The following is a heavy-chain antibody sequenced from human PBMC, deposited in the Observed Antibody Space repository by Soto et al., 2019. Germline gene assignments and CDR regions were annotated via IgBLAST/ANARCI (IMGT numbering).Heavy chain of an antibody. V-gene: IGHV3-23*01. J-gene: IGHJ6*03. Sequence: EVQLLESGGGLVQPGGSLSLSCEASGFTFSSYAMSWVRQAPGKGLEWVSAISGSGGSTYYADSVKGRLTISRDNSKNTLYLQMNSLRAEDTAVYYCAKDRVGSSNYYYMDVWGKGTTVTVSS. CDR2: ISGSGGST. D-gene: IGHD2-2*01. CDR3: AKDRVGSSNYYYMDV. CDR1: GFTFSSYA.